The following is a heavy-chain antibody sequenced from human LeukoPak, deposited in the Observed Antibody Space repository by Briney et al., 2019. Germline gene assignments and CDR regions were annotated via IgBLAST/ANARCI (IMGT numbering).Heavy chain of an antibody. J-gene: IGHJ5*02. CDR3: AREKRITMIVTFDP. V-gene: IGHV4-38-2*02. CDR2: IYHSGST. CDR1: GYSISSGYY. D-gene: IGHD3-22*01. Sequence: PSETLSLTCTVSGYSISSGYYWGWIRQPPGKGLEWIGSIYHSGSTYYNPSLKSRVTISVDTSKNQFSLKLSSVTAADTAVYYCAREKRITMIVTFDPWGQGTLVTVSS.